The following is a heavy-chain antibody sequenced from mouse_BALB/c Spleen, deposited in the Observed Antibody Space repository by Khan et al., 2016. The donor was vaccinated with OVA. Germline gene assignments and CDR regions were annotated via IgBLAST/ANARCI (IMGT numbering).Heavy chain of an antibody. CDR2: ISYSGST. V-gene: IGHV3-2*02. CDR1: GYSITSDYA. CDR3: ARWFTY. J-gene: IGHJ3*01. Sequence: EVQLVESGPGLAKPSQSLSLTCTVTGYSITSDYAWNWIRQFPGNKLEWMGYISYSGSTTYNPSLKSRISITRDTSKNQFFLQLNSVTTEDTATYYCARWFTYWGQGTLVTVSA.